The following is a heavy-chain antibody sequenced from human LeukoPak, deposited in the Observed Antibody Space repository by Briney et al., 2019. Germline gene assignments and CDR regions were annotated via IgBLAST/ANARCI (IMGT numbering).Heavy chain of an antibody. CDR3: AKDILTGYSSPGIVDS. Sequence: GGSLRLSCADSGVTVNSYGMHWVRQAPGKGLEGVAFMSSDGNKEYYLDSVKGRFTISRDKSMNTVFLQMNSLSAEDTAVYYCAKDILTGYSSPGIVDSWGQGTLVTVSS. D-gene: IGHD3-9*01. CDR2: MSSDGNKE. J-gene: IGHJ4*02. CDR1: GVTVNSYG. V-gene: IGHV3-30*18.